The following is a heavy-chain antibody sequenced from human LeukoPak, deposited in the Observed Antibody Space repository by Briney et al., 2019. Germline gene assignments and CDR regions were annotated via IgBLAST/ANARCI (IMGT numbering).Heavy chain of an antibody. D-gene: IGHD3-22*01. J-gene: IGHJ4*02. CDR1: GGTFSSYA. CDR3: ARNDYYDSSGYPPPYFDY. V-gene: IGHV1-69*01. Sequence: GASVKVSCKASGGTFSSYAISWVRQAPGQGLEWMGGIIPIFGTANYAQKFQGRVTITADESTSTAYMELSSLRSEDTAVYYCARNDYYDSSGYPPPYFDYWGQGTLVTVSS. CDR2: IIPIFGTA.